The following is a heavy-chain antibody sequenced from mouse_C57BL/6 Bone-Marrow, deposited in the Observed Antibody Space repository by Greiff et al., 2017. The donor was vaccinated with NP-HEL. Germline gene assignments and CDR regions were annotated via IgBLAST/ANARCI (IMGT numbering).Heavy chain of an antibody. V-gene: IGHV1-7*01. CDR2: INPSSGYT. CDR3: AGIYYGFDY. D-gene: IGHD2-1*01. Sequence: VQRVESGAELAKPGASVKLSCKASGYTFTSYWMHWVKQRPGQGLEWIGYINPSSGYTKYNQKFKDKATLTADKSSSTAYMQLSSLTYEDSAVYYCAGIYYGFDYWGQGTTLTVSS. J-gene: IGHJ2*01. CDR1: GYTFTSYW.